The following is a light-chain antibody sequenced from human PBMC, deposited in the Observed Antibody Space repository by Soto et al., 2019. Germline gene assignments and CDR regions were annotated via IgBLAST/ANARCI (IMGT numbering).Light chain of an antibody. CDR3: SSYAGNNNLL. V-gene: IGLV2-8*01. CDR2: EVN. CDR1: SNDVGGYNS. J-gene: IGLJ2*01. Sequence: QSVLTQPPSASGSPGQSVTISCTGTSNDVGGYNSVSWYQQHPGKAPKLMTYEVNKRPSGVPDRFSGSKSGNTASLTVSGLQAEDEADYYCSSYAGNNNLLFGGGTKLTVL.